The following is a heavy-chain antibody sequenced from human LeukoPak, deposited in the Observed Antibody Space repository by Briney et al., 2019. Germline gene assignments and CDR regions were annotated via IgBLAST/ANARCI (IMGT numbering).Heavy chain of an antibody. CDR2: IYSGGST. J-gene: IGHJ4*02. CDR3: ARGGYSYGQNY. CDR1: GFTVSNSY. V-gene: IGHV3-53*01. Sequence: PGGSLRLSCAASGFTVSNSYMSWVRQAPGKGLEWVSAIYSGGSTYYADSVKGRFTISRDNSKNTLYLQMNSLRAEDTAVYYCARGGYSYGQNYWGQGTLVTVSS. D-gene: IGHD5-18*01.